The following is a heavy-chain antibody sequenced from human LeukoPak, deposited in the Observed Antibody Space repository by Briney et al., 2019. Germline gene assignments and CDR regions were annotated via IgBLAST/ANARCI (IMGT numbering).Heavy chain of an antibody. V-gene: IGHV3-74*01. Sequence: GGSLRLSCAASGFTFSGYWMHWVRQAPGKGLAWVSVIRSDGSITTYADSVKGRFTISRDTAKNTLYLQMNSLRAEDTAVYYCARDGRSGNFDKWGQGALVSVSS. CDR3: ARDGRSGNFDK. CDR1: GFTFSGYW. J-gene: IGHJ4*02. D-gene: IGHD1-26*01. CDR2: IRSDGSIT.